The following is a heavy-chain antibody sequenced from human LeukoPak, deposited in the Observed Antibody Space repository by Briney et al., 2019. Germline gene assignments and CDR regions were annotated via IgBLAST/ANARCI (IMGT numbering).Heavy chain of an antibody. V-gene: IGHV3-11*01. CDR3: ARGRDGYKY. D-gene: IGHD5-24*01. Sequence: GGSLRLSCAASGFTFSDYYMSRIRQAPGKGLEWLSYISSRGKTTHFADSVKGRFSVSRDNTNNTLYVQMNSLRAEDTAVYFCARGRDGYKYWGQGTLVTVSS. CDR2: ISSRGKTT. J-gene: IGHJ4*02. CDR1: GFTFSDYY.